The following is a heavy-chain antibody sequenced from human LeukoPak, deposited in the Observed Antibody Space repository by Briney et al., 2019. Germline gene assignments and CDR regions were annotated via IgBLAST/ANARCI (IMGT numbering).Heavy chain of an antibody. J-gene: IGHJ4*02. Sequence: ASVKVSCKASGGTFSSYAISWVRQAPGQGLEWMGGIIPIFGTANYAQKFQGRVTITTDESTSTAYMELSSLRSEDTAVYYCARALHEQRLVPLFDYWGQGTLVTVSS. CDR1: GGTFSSYA. V-gene: IGHV1-69*05. CDR2: IIPIFGTA. CDR3: ARALHEQRLVPLFDY. D-gene: IGHD6-13*01.